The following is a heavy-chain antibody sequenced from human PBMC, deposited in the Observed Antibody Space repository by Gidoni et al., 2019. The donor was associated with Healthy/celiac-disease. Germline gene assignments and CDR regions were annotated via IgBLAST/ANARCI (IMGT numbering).Heavy chain of an antibody. CDR1: GYTFTSYG. CDR3: AREGVYCTNGVCYTTSYYYYGMDV. J-gene: IGHJ6*02. CDR2: ISAYKGNT. D-gene: IGHD2-8*01. V-gene: IGHV1-18*01. Sequence: QVQLVQSGAAVKKPGASVKVSCKASGYTFTSYGISWVRQAPGQGLEWMGWISAYKGNTNYAQKLQGRVTMTTDTSTSTAYMELRSLRSDDTAVYYCAREGVYCTNGVCYTTSYYYYGMDVWGQGTTVTVSS.